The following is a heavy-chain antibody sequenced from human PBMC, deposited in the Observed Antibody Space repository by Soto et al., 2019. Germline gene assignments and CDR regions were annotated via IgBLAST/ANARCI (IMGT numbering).Heavy chain of an antibody. V-gene: IGHV4-34*01. CDR3: ETRITVFALLIPPVDP. CDR2: VSHTEGT. J-gene: IGHJ5*02. Sequence: SDTLTLTTAFYGGSVNGSYSNWTRQPPGKERKWNGKVSHTEGTHYNPTLKNQDTMSVDTSNHHCSLKMSSVTAANNTIYYDETRITVFALLIPPVDPWGQGXQVTVHS. CDR1: GGSVNGSY. D-gene: IGHD3-3*01.